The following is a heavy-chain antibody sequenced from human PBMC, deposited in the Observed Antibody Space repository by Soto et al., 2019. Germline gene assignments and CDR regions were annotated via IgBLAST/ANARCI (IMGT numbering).Heavy chain of an antibody. D-gene: IGHD3-9*01. CDR2: ISGSGGST. CDR3: AKLDIWTGYRSFDY. V-gene: IGHV3-23*01. Sequence: QPSGSLRLSCAACGFTCSGYAMSWNSEAPGKGLEWVSAISGSGGSTDYADSVKGRFTISRDNSKNTLYLQMNSLRAEDTAVYYCAKLDIWTGYRSFDYWCQGTLVTVSS. J-gene: IGHJ4*02. CDR1: GFTCSGYA.